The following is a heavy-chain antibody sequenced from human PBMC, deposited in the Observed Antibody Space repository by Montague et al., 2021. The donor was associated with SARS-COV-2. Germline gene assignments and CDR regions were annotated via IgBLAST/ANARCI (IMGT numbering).Heavy chain of an antibody. CDR3: SRGGGMIRGVVDF. J-gene: IGHJ4*02. CDR1: GFTFEDYG. Sequence: SLRLSCAVSGFTFEDYGMGWVRQVPGKGLEWVSGISRSGDSTAYGDSVKGRFTVSRDNAKNSLYLQMNSLRVEDTAFYYCSRGGGMIRGVVDFWGQGILVSVSS. CDR2: ISRSGDST. V-gene: IGHV3-20*04. D-gene: IGHD3-10*01.